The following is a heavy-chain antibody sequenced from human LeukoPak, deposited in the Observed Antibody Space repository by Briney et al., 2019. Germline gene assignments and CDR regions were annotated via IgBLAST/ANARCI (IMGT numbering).Heavy chain of an antibody. J-gene: IGHJ4*02. D-gene: IGHD4-17*01. Sequence: ASVKVSCKASGGTFSSYAISWVRQAPGQGLEWMGRIIPIFGTANYAQKFQGRVTITTDESTSTAYMELSSLRSEDTAVYYCARTFMMTTVTQFDYWGQGTLVTVSS. CDR1: GGTFSSYA. CDR2: IIPIFGTA. V-gene: IGHV1-69*05. CDR3: ARTFMMTTVTQFDY.